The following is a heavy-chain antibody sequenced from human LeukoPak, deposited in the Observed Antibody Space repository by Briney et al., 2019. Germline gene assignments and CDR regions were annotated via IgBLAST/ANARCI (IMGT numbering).Heavy chain of an antibody. CDR1: GGSISSGGYY. Sequence: PSQTLSLTCTVSGGSISSGGYYWSWIRQHPGKGLEWIGYIYYSGSTYYNPSLKSRVTISVDTSKNQFSLKLRSVTAADTAVYYCARGLVLATDDAFDIWGPGTMVTVSS. J-gene: IGHJ3*02. CDR2: IYYSGST. V-gene: IGHV4-31*03. D-gene: IGHD5-12*01. CDR3: ARGLVLATDDAFDI.